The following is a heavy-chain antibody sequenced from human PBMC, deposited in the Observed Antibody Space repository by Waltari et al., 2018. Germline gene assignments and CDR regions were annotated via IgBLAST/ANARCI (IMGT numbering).Heavy chain of an antibody. CDR1: GYTFSRYY. V-gene: IGHV1-2*02. D-gene: IGHD6-13*01. CDR2: INCNNGDR. Sequence: QVQLVQSGAEVKKPGASVKVSCKASGYTFSRYYIHWVRQAPGQGLEWMGWINCNNGDRKYAQKFQGRVTMTRHTPISTAYMDLSGLISDDTAVYYCVREQQLVPYTDEAFDIWGQGTVVTVSS. J-gene: IGHJ3*02. CDR3: VREQQLVPYTDEAFDI.